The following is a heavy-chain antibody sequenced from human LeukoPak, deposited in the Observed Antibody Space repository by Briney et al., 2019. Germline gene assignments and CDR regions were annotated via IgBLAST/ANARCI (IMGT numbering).Heavy chain of an antibody. J-gene: IGHJ4*02. Sequence: GSLRLSCGASGFTFSDSYMSWIRQAPGKGLEWVSYISRSGSSIDYADSVKGRFTISRDNAKNSLYLQMNSLRAEDTAVYYCARRVIAVGLDYWGQGTLVTVSS. CDR3: ARRVIAVGLDY. CDR2: ISRSGSSI. CDR1: GFTFSDSY. V-gene: IGHV3-11*04. D-gene: IGHD6-19*01.